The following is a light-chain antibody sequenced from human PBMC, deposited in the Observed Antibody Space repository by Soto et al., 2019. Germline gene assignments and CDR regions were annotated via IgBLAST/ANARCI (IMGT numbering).Light chain of an antibody. J-gene: IGKJ5*01. Sequence: EIVLTRYPGTLSLSPGGKTTLSCRAIQSVSSSYLAWYQQKPGQAPRLLIYGESRRATGIPDRFSGSGSGTDFTLAIRRLEPEDSAVYYCQQYGGSPSITFGQGTRLEI. CDR3: QQYGGSPSIT. CDR1: QSVSSSY. CDR2: GES. V-gene: IGKV3-20*01.